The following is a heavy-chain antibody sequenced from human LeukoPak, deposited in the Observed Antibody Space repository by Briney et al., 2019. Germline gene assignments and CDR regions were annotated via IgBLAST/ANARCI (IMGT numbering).Heavy chain of an antibody. V-gene: IGHV1-8*02. CDR1: GYTFTSYD. Sequence: ASVKVSCKASGYTFTSYDINWVRQATGQGLELMGWMNPNSGNTAYAQKFQGRVTMTRNTSISTAYMELSSLRSEDTAVYYCARAYYDSSGYYPRFDYWGQGTLVTVSS. J-gene: IGHJ4*02. D-gene: IGHD3-22*01. CDR3: ARAYYDSSGYYPRFDY. CDR2: MNPNSGNT.